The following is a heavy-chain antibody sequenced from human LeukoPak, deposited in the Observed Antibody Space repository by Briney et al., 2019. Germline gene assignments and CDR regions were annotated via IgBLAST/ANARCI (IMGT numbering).Heavy chain of an antibody. J-gene: IGHJ4*02. V-gene: IGHV4-4*07. D-gene: IGHD2-2*01. Sequence: SETLSLTCTVSGGSISGYSWSWIRQPAGKGLECIGRIYSSGSTNYNPSLKSRVTMSVDTSKNQFSLKLSSVTAADTAVYYCARGRDLLVPGAHFDYWGPGTLVTVSS. CDR1: GGSISGYS. CDR2: IYSSGST. CDR3: ARGRDLLVPGAHFDY.